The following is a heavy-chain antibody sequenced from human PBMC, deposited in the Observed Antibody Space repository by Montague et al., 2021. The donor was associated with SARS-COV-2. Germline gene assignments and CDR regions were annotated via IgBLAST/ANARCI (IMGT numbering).Heavy chain of an antibody. J-gene: IGHJ6*02. D-gene: IGHD5-18*01. V-gene: IGHV3-7*03. CDR3: ARESGDTAMVGGMDV. Sequence: SLRLSCAASGFTFSSYWMSWVRQAPGKGLEWVANIKQDGSEKYYVDSVKGRFTISRDNAKNSLYLQMSSLRAEDTAVYYCARESGDTAMVGGMDVWGQGTTVTVSS. CDR2: IKQDGSEK. CDR1: GFTFSSYW.